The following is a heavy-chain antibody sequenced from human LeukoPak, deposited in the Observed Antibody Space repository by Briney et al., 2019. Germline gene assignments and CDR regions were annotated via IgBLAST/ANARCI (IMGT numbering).Heavy chain of an antibody. Sequence: ASVKVSCKASGYTFTSYGISWVRQAPGQGLEWMGWISAYNGNTNYAQKLQGRVTMTRDTSISTAYMELSRLRSDDTAVYYCARVGYYDSSGYMYWGQGTLVTVSS. J-gene: IGHJ4*02. D-gene: IGHD3-22*01. V-gene: IGHV1-18*01. CDR3: ARVGYYDSSGYMY. CDR1: GYTFTSYG. CDR2: ISAYNGNT.